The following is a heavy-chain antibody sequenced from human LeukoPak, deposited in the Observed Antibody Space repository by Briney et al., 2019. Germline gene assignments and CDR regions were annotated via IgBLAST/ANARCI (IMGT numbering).Heavy chain of an antibody. Sequence: GGSLRLSCAASGFTFSNYWMHWLRQAPGKGLVWVSRISSDGTSTTYADYGKGRFTISRDNAKDTLYLQMNSLRAEATAVYYCARAVGGNLPFDYWGQGTLVTVSS. V-gene: IGHV3-74*01. D-gene: IGHD4-23*01. CDR2: ISSDGTST. J-gene: IGHJ4*02. CDR1: GFTFSNYW. CDR3: ARAVGGNLPFDY.